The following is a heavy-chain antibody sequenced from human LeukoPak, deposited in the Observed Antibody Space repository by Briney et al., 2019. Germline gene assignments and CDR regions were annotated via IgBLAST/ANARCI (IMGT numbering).Heavy chain of an antibody. CDR1: GYSFTSYW. CDR3: ARLGLAYCGGDCYPDLYYFDY. J-gene: IGHJ4*02. V-gene: IGHV5-51*01. Sequence: KPGESLKISCKGSGYSFTSYWIGWVRQMPGKGLEWMGIIYPGDSDTRYSPSFQGQVTISADKSISTAYLQWSSLKASDTAMYYCARLGLAYCGGDCYPDLYYFDYWGQGTLVTVSS. CDR2: IYPGDSDT. D-gene: IGHD2-21*02.